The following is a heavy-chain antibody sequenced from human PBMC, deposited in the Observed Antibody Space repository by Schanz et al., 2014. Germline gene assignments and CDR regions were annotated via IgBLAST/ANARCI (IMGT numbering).Heavy chain of an antibody. CDR1: GFTASSHS. CDR2: ISGSGGST. CDR3: ANNWNLDY. J-gene: IGHJ4*02. Sequence: EVQLVESGGGLVKPGGSLRLSCGVSGFTASSHSMNWVRQAPGKGLEWVSAISGSGGSTYYADSVKGRFTISRDNSKNTLYLQMNSLRAEDTAVYYCANNWNLDYWGQGTLVTVSS. D-gene: IGHD1-20*01. V-gene: IGHV3-23*04.